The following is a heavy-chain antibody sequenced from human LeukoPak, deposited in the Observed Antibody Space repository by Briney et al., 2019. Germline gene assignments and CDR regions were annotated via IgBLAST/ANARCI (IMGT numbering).Heavy chain of an antibody. V-gene: IGHV3-33*01. J-gene: IGHJ4*02. Sequence: QSGGSLRLSCAASGFTFSSYGMHWVRQAPGKGLEWAAVIWYDGSNKYYADSVKGRFTISRDNSKNTLYLQMNSLRAEDTAVYYCARLDTAMVFSYWGQGTLVTVSS. CDR2: IWYDGSNK. CDR1: GFTFSSYG. D-gene: IGHD5-18*01. CDR3: ARLDTAMVFSY.